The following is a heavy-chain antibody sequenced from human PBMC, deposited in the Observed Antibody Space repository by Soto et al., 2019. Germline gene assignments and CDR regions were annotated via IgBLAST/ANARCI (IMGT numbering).Heavy chain of an antibody. Sequence: XETLSLTCAVYGGSFSGYYWSWIRQPPGKGLEWIGEINHSGSTNYNPSLKSRVTISVDTSKNQFSLKLSSVTAADTAVYYCARGQGSSSSVYYYYGMDVWGQGTTVTVSS. CDR1: GGSFSGYY. V-gene: IGHV4-34*01. CDR3: ARGQGSSSSVYYYYGMDV. CDR2: INHSGST. J-gene: IGHJ6*02. D-gene: IGHD6-6*01.